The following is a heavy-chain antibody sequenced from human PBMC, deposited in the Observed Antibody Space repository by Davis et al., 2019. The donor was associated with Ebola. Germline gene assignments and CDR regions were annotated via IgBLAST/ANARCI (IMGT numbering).Heavy chain of an antibody. CDR1: GFTFSSYA. J-gene: IGHJ6*04. V-gene: IGHV3-30*04. CDR3: AREAGDIVATPSNYYYGMDV. Sequence: PGGSLRLSCAAPGFTFSSYAMHWVRQAPGKGLEWVAVISYDGSNKYYADSVKGRLPIPRENSKNQLYLQINSRRAEDTAVYYCAREAGDIVATPSNYYYGMDVWGKGTTVTVSS. CDR2: ISYDGSNK. D-gene: IGHD5-12*01.